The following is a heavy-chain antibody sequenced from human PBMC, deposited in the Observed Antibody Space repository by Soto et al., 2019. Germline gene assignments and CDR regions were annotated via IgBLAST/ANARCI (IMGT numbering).Heavy chain of an antibody. CDR3: ARDLVGATAWDDSK. CDR2: IYYSGST. V-gene: IGHV4-61*01. Sequence: QVQLQESGPGLVKPSETLSLTCTVSGGSVSSGSYYWSWIRQPPGKGLEWIGYIYYSGSTNYNPSLKSRVTISVDTSKNQFSLKLGSVTAADTAVYYCARDLVGATAWDDSKWGQGTLVTVSS. D-gene: IGHD1-26*01. J-gene: IGHJ4*02. CDR1: GGSVSSGSYY.